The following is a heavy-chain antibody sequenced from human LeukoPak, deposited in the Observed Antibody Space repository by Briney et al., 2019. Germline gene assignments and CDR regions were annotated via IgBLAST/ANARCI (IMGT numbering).Heavy chain of an antibody. CDR1: GGSISSSNW. D-gene: IGHD6-13*01. J-gene: IGHJ6*02. CDR3: ARSRYSSSWYVGNYYYGMDV. Sequence: SETLSLTCAVSGGSISSSNWWSWVRQPPEKGLEWIGEIYHSGGTNYNPSLKSRVTISVDTSKNQFSLKLSSVTAADTAVYYCARSRYSSSWYVGNYYYGMDVWGQGTTVTVSS. V-gene: IGHV4-4*02. CDR2: IYHSGGT.